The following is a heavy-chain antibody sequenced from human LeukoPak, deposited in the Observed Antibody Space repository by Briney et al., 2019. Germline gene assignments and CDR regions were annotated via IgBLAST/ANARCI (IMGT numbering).Heavy chain of an antibody. CDR1: GFSFSSYW. CDR3: ARDPYSSGWPSYYYYGMDV. D-gene: IGHD6-19*01. J-gene: IGHJ6*02. Sequence: GGSLRLSCAASGFSFSSYWMHWVRRPPGKGLVWVSHINPDARTTTYADSVKGRFTISRDNAQNTLYLQMNSLRAEDTAVYYCARDPYSSGWPSYYYYGMDVWGQGTTVTVSS. V-gene: IGHV3-74*01. CDR2: INPDARTT.